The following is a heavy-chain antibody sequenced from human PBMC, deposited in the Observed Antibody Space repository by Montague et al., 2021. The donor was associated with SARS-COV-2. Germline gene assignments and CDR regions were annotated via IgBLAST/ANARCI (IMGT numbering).Heavy chain of an antibody. CDR2: MYTSGST. CDR3: ARESPVVITMSSWNYYGMDV. Sequence: TLSLTCTVSGGSISSGKYYWSWIRQPAGKGLEWIGRMYTSGSTNYNPSLKSRVTISVDTSKNQFSLKLRSVTAADTAVYYCARESPVVITMSSWNYYGMDVWGQGTTVTVSS. J-gene: IGHJ6*02. CDR1: GGSISSGKYY. V-gene: IGHV4-61*02. D-gene: IGHD3-22*01.